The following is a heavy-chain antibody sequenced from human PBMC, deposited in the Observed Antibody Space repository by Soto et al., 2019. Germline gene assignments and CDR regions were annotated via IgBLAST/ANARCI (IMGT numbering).Heavy chain of an antibody. Sequence: SETLSLTCAVYGGSFSGYYWSWIRQPPGKGLEWIGEINHSGSTNYNPSLKSRVTISVDTSKNQFSLKLSSVTAADTAVYYCARSRALLRYFDWLSNFDYWGQGTLVTVSS. CDR1: GGSFSGYY. D-gene: IGHD3-9*01. J-gene: IGHJ4*02. CDR3: ARSRALLRYFDWLSNFDY. V-gene: IGHV4-34*01. CDR2: INHSGST.